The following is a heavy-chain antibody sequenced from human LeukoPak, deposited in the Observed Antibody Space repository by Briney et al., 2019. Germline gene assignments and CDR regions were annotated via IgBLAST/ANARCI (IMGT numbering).Heavy chain of an antibody. D-gene: IGHD3-3*01. J-gene: IGHJ4*02. CDR3: TTPMKLWSGYYIDY. CDR1: GFTFDNYG. Sequence: GGSLRLSCAASGFTFDNYGMHWVRQAPGKGLEWVAFMHYDGSNKYYADSVKGRFTISRDNSKNTLYLQMNSLKTEDTAVYYCTTPMKLWSGYYIDYWGQGTLVTVSS. V-gene: IGHV3-30*02. CDR2: MHYDGSNK.